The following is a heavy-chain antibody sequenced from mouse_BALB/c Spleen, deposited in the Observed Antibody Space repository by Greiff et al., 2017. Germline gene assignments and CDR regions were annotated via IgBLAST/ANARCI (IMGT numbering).Heavy chain of an antibody. D-gene: IGHD1-1*01. V-gene: IGHV14-3*02. CDR2: IDPANGNT. CDR1: GFNIKDTY. CDR3: ARPITTVVKRYFDV. Sequence: VQLQQSGAELVKPGASVKLSCTASGFNIKDTYMHWVKQRPEQGLEWIGRIDPANGNTKYDPKFQGKATITADTSSNTAYLQLSSLTSEDTAVYYCARPITTVVKRYFDVWGAGTTVTVSS. J-gene: IGHJ1*01.